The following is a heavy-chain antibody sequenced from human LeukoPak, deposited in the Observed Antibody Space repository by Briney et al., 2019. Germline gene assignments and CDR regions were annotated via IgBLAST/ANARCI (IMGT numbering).Heavy chain of an antibody. Sequence: GASVKVSCKASGYTFTDYYMHWVQQAPGKGLEWMGRVDPEDGETIYAEKFQGRVTITADTSTDTAYMELSSLRSEDTAVYYCATTHFGSPYYYDSSGYYDAFDIWGQGTMVTVSS. V-gene: IGHV1-69-2*01. CDR3: ATTHFGSPYYYDSSGYYDAFDI. CDR2: VDPEDGET. D-gene: IGHD3-22*01. J-gene: IGHJ3*02. CDR1: GYTFTDYY.